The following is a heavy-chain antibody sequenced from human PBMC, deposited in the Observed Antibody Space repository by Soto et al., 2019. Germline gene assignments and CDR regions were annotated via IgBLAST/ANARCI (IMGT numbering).Heavy chain of an antibody. CDR2: IWHDGNNK. V-gene: IGHV3-33*01. CDR1: GFTFSNYG. Sequence: GGSLRLSCAASGFTFSNYGMHWVRQAPGKGLEWVAIIWHDGNNKYYADSVRGRFIISRDNYKNRLYLQMSSLRAEDTAVYYCASDLVGASDSYGLDVWGQGTPGTVS. CDR3: ASDLVGASDSYGLDV. D-gene: IGHD1-26*01. J-gene: IGHJ6*02.